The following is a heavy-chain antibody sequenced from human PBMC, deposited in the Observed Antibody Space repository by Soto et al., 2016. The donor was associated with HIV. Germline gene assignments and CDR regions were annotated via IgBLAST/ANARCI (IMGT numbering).Heavy chain of an antibody. CDR1: GFTFSDYY. Sequence: VQLVESGGDLVKPGGSLRLSCAASGFTFSDYYMSWIRQAPGKGLEWVSYISSSSSYTNYADSVKGRFTISRDNAKNSLYLQMNSLRAEDTAVYYCARDRCSGGSCPRGYYGMDVWGQGTTGHRLL. V-gene: IGHV3-11*05. CDR2: ISSSSSYT. J-gene: IGHJ6*02. CDR3: ARDRCSGGSCPRGYYGMDV. D-gene: IGHD2-15*01.